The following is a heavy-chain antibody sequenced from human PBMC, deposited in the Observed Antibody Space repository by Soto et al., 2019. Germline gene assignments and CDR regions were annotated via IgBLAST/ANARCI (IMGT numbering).Heavy chain of an antibody. CDR2: ISYDGSNK. Sequence: PGGSLRLSCAASGFTFSSYGMHWVRQAPGKGLEWVSVISYDGSNKYYADSVKGRFTISRDNSKNTMYLQMNSLRAEDTAVYYCAKDRMVRGVPFDCWGQGTLVTVSS. CDR3: AKDRMVRGVPFDC. J-gene: IGHJ4*02. D-gene: IGHD3-10*01. CDR1: GFTFSSYG. V-gene: IGHV3-30*18.